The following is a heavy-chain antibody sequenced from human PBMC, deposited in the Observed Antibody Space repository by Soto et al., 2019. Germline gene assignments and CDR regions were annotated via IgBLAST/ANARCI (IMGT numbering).Heavy chain of an antibody. CDR2: IGSGCDT. CDR1: GFTLSSYD. J-gene: IGHJ6*02. V-gene: IGHV3-13*01. D-gene: IGHD3-9*01. Sequence: EVPLVESGGGLVQPGGSLRLSCAASGFTLSSYDIHWVRQATGAGLAWVSGIGSGCDTHYADSVKGRFIISRVDGKNSLYLQMNNLRVGDTAVYYCTRKPPTTGMEVWGQGATVTVSS. CDR3: TRKPPTTGMEV.